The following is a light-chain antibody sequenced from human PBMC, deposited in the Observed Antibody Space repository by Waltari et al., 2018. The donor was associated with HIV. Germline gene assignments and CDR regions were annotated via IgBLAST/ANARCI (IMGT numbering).Light chain of an antibody. V-gene: IGLV2-14*03. CDR3: SSYTSNITRV. J-gene: IGLJ3*02. CDR1: SSDVGGYNY. CDR2: DVS. Sequence: QSALTQPASVSGSPGQSITISCTGTSSDVGGYNYVSWYQQHPGKAPKLMIYDVSNRTSGVSHRFSGSKSGNTASLTISGLQAEDEADYYCSSYTSNITRVFGGGTKLTVL.